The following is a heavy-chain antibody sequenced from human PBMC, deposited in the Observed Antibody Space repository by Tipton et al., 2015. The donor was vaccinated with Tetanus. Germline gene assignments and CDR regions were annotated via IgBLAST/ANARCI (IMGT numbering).Heavy chain of an antibody. J-gene: IGHJ3*01. V-gene: IGHV4-31*03. Sequence: LRLSCTVSGGSIRSGGYYWTWIRQHPERGLEWLGYIYYTGNTYYNPSLKSRVTISVDTSKDQFSLRLRSVAAADTAVYYCARGGRDAYNNPLGAFDVWGRGTTVTVSS. D-gene: IGHD5-24*01. CDR2: IYYTGNT. CDR1: GGSIRSGGYY. CDR3: ARGGRDAYNNPLGAFDV.